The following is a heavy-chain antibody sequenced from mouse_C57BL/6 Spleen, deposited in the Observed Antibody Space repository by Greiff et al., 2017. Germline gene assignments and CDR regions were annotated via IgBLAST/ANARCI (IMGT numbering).Heavy chain of an antibody. CDR2: IYPGDGDT. CDR3: ARSIYYGNYGYFDV. CDR1: GYAFSSSW. J-gene: IGHJ1*03. Sequence: QVQLKQSGPELVKPGASVKISCKASGYAFSSSWMNWVKQRPGKGLEWIGRIYPGDGDTNYNGKFKGKATLTADKSSSTAYMQLSSLTSEDSAVYFCARSIYYGNYGYFDVWGTGTTVTVSS. D-gene: IGHD2-1*01. V-gene: IGHV1-82*01.